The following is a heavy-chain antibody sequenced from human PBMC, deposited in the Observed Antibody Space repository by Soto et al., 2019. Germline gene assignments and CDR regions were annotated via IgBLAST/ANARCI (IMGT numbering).Heavy chain of an antibody. D-gene: IGHD6-6*01. CDR2: ISYDGSNK. CDR3: AKGPIAARYYYYYMDV. Sequence: PGGSLRLSCAASGFTFSSDGMHWCRQGPGKGLEWVAVISYDGSNKYYADSVKGRFTISRDNSKNTLYLQMNSLRAADTAVYYCAKGPIAARYYYYYMDVWGKGTTVTVSS. V-gene: IGHV3-30*18. CDR1: GFTFSSDG. J-gene: IGHJ6*03.